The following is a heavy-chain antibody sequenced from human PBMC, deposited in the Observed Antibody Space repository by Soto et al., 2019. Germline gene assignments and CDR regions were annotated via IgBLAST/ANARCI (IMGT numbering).Heavy chain of an antibody. D-gene: IGHD6-19*01. CDR1: GFTFSSYG. CDR2: IWYDGSNK. V-gene: IGHV3-33*01. Sequence: QVQLVESGGGVVQPGRSLRLSCAASGFTFSSYGMHWVRQAPGKGLEWVAVIWYDGSNKYYADSVKGRFTISRDNSKNTLYLKMNSLRAEDTAVYYCARDRSWGIAVAGTMGSFDYWGQGTLVTVSS. CDR3: ARDRSWGIAVAGTMGSFDY. J-gene: IGHJ4*02.